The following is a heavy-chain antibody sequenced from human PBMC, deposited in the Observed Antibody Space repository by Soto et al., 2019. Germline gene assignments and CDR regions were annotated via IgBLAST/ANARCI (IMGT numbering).Heavy chain of an antibody. Sequence: KPSETLSLTCTVSGGSISSGAYYWSWIRQHPGKGLEWIGNIYYRGSTNYNPSLKSRLTISVDTSKNQFSLKLTSVTAADTAMYYCARVRSGVGYNWFDPWGQGTLVTVSS. J-gene: IGHJ5*02. D-gene: IGHD3-10*01. CDR1: GGSISSGAYY. V-gene: IGHV4-31*03. CDR3: ARVRSGVGYNWFDP. CDR2: IYYRGST.